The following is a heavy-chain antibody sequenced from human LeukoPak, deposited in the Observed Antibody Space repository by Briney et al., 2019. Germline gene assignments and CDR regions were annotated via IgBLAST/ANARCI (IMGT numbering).Heavy chain of an antibody. Sequence: GGTLRLSCAVSGFTLASYSMHWVRHAPGKGREWVALIRYDGTNKYYTDSVKRRFTISKDNSKNTLYLQMNSLRAEDTAVYYCTRNQGYCTGGGCYIDYWGQGTLVTVSS. CDR2: IRYDGTNK. D-gene: IGHD2-8*02. V-gene: IGHV3-30*02. CDR3: TRNQGYCTGGGCYIDY. CDR1: GFTLASYS. J-gene: IGHJ4*02.